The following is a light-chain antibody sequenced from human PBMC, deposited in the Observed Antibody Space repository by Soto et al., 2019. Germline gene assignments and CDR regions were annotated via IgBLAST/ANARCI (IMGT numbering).Light chain of an antibody. CDR1: SSDVGGYNY. Sequence: QSVLTQPASVSGSPGQSITIFCTGTSSDVGGYNYVSWYQQHPGKAPRLMIYDVSGRPSGVSHRFSGSKSGNTASLTISGLQAEDEADYYCLSYTTSSTYVFGTGTKVTVL. J-gene: IGLJ1*01. CDR3: LSYTTSSTYV. CDR2: DVS. V-gene: IGLV2-14*01.